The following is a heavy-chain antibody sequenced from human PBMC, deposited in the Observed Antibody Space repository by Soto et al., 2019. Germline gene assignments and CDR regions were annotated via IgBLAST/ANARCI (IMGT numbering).Heavy chain of an antibody. J-gene: IGHJ3*02. CDR2: IYYSGST. CDR1: GGSISSGGYY. Sequence: QVQLQESGPGLVKPSQTLSLTCTVSGGSISSGGYYWSWIRQHPGKGLEWIGYIYYSGSTYYNPSLKSRVTISVDAAKNQFSLKLSSVTAADTAVYYWARWSDYDIDAFDIWGQGTMVTVSS. CDR3: ARWSDYDIDAFDI. D-gene: IGHD3-9*01. V-gene: IGHV4-31*03.